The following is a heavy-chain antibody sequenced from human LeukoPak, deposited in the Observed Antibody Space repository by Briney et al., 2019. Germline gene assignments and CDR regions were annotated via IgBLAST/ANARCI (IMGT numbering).Heavy chain of an antibody. CDR2: INPNSGGT. J-gene: IGHJ4*02. D-gene: IGHD3-10*01. CDR1: GYTFTSYD. CDR3: ARTYYGSGSHFFDY. Sequence: ASVKVSCTTSGYTFTSYDINWVRQAPGQGLEWMGWINPNSGGTNYAQKFQGRVTMTRDTSISTAYMELSRLRSDDTAVYYCARTYYGSGSHFFDYWGQGTLVTVSS. V-gene: IGHV1-2*02.